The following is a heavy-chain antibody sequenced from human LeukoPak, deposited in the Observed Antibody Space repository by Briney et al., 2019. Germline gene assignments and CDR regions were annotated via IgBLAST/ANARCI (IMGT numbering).Heavy chain of an antibody. CDR2: INHSGST. V-gene: IGHV4-34*01. Sequence: SETLSLTCAVYGGSFSGYYWSWIRQPPGKGLEWIGEINHSGSTNYNPSLKSRVTISVDTSKNQFSLKLSSVTAADTAVYYCGRGPTVTTLNYWGQGTLVTVSS. D-gene: IGHD4-17*01. CDR3: GRGPTVTTLNY. CDR1: GGSFSGYY. J-gene: IGHJ4*02.